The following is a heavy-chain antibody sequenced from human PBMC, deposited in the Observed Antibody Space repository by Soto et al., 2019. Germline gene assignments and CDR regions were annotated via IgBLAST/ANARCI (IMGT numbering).Heavy chain of an antibody. CDR1: GFTVSSNY. V-gene: IGHV3-53*01. CDR3: ARDRVESGYPEYFQH. CDR2: IYSGGST. J-gene: IGHJ1*01. D-gene: IGHD3-22*01. Sequence: EVQLVESGGGLIQPGGSLRLSCAASGFTVSSNYMSWVRRAPGKGLEWVSVIYSGGSTYYADSVKGRFTISRDNSKNTLYLQMNSLRAEDTAVYYCARDRVESGYPEYFQHWAQGTLVTVSS.